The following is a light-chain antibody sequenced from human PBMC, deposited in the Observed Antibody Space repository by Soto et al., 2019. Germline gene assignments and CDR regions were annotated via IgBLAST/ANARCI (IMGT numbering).Light chain of an antibody. CDR3: QQYADQFT. CDR2: DAS. CDR1: QDIRNY. Sequence: DIQMTQSPSSLSASVGDRVTITCRASQDIRNYLNWYQKKPGKAPKLVIYDASSLEEGVPSRFSGSGSGTDFTFTISSLQPEDFATYYCQQYADQFTFGPGTEVD. J-gene: IGKJ3*01. V-gene: IGKV1-33*01.